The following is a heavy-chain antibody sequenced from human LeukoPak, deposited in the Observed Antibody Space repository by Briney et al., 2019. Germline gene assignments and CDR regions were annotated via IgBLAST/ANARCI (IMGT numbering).Heavy chain of an antibody. CDR3: ARDRGYGSGSYYNVNWFDP. V-gene: IGHV1-18*01. CDR2: ISAYNGNT. J-gene: IGHJ5*02. CDR1: GYTFTSYG. D-gene: IGHD3-10*01. Sequence: GASVKVSCKASGYTFTSYGISWVRQAPGQGLEWMGWISAYNGNTNYAQKLQGRVTMTTDTSTSTAYMELRSLRSDDTAVYYCARDRGYGSGSYYNVNWFDPWGQGTLVTVSS.